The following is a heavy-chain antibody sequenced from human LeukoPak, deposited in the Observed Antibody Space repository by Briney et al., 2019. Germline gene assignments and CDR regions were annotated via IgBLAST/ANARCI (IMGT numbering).Heavy chain of an antibody. CDR1: GFIFSSYW. D-gene: IGHD2-2*01. J-gene: IGHJ4*02. CDR3: ARGGMPYELDY. CDR2: IKPDGSET. Sequence: GGSLRLSCEASGFIFSSYWMSWVRQAPGKGLEWVANIKPDGSETYYVDPVKGRFTISRDNAKNSLYLQMNSLRAEDTAVYYCARGGMPYELDYWGQGTLVTVSS. V-gene: IGHV3-7*01.